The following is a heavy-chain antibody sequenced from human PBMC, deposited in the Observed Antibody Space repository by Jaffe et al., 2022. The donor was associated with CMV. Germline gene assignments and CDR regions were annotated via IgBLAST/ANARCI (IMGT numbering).Heavy chain of an antibody. V-gene: IGHV3-23*01. CDR3: AKGGITMTVLDAFDI. J-gene: IGHJ3*02. Sequence: EVQLLESGGGLVQPGGSLRVSCVASGFTFSRYAMSWVRQAPGKGLEWVSIISGRGSGTYYADSVKGRFTISRDNSKNTLYLQMNSLRAEDTAVYFCAKGGITMTVLDAFDIWGRGTVVTVSS. D-gene: IGHD3-22*01. CDR1: GFTFSRYA. CDR2: ISGRGSGT.